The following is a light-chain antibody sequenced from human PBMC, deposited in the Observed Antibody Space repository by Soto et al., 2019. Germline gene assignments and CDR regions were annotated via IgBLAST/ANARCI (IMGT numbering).Light chain of an antibody. CDR3: QQYDTSPYT. CDR1: QSLSSTY. J-gene: IGKJ2*01. Sequence: EIVLTQSPGTLSLSPGERATLSCRASQSLSSTYLAWYQQKPGQAPRLLIYGASSRATGIPYKFTGSGSGTVFTLTLSRLEPEDFAVYYCQQYDTSPYTFGQGTKLEIK. V-gene: IGKV3-20*01. CDR2: GAS.